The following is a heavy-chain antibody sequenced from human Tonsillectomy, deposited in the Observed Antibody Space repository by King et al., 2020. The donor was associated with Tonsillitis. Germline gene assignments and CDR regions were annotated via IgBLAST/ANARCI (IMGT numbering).Heavy chain of an antibody. J-gene: IGHJ6*02. CDR2: IRYDGSNK. V-gene: IGHV3-30*02. Sequence: VQLVESGGGVVQPGGSLRLSCAASGFTLSSYGMHWVRQAPGKGLEWVAFIRYDGSNKYYADSVKGRFTISRDNSKNTLYLQMNSLRGEDTALYYCAKDHVDGAVKGAYDNAMDVGGQGTTVTVSS. CDR1: GFTLSSYG. CDR3: AKDHVDGAVKGAYDNAMDV. D-gene: IGHD3-9*01.